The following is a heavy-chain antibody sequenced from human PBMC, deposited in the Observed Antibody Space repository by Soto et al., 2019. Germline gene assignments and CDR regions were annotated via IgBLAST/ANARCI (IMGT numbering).Heavy chain of an antibody. CDR1: GYTFHTYN. J-gene: IGHJ3*02. V-gene: IGHV1-18*04. CDR3: ARKVCENRDAFDM. Sequence: QVHLVQSGPEVKTPGASVKVSCKTSGYTFHTYNIGWARQAPGQGLEWMGWISTYTGNTDYAQKFQGRVTMITDKSTSTAYREMRSLRSDAAALYYCARKVCENRDAFDMWGQGTMVTVAS. CDR2: ISTYTGNT.